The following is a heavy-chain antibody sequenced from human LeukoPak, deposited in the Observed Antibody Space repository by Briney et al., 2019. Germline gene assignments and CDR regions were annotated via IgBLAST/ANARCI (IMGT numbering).Heavy chain of an antibody. CDR3: ARLHYGSGSYYNRLDY. J-gene: IGHJ4*02. Sequence: RGESLKISGKGSGYSFTSYWIGWVRQMPGKGLEWMGIIYPGDSDTRYSPSFQGQVTISADKSISTAYLQWSSLKASDTAMYYCARLHYGSGSYYNRLDYWGQGTLVTVSS. D-gene: IGHD3-10*01. CDR2: IYPGDSDT. CDR1: GYSFTSYW. V-gene: IGHV5-51*01.